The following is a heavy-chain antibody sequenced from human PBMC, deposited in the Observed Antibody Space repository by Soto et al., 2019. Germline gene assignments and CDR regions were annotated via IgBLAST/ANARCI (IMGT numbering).Heavy chain of an antibody. D-gene: IGHD4-4*01. CDR2: ISYDGSNK. CDR3: ARPLWRDDYNWGYFDL. Sequence: QVQLVESGGGVVQPGRSLRLSCAASGFTFSSYAMHWVRQAPGKGLEWMAVISYDGSNKYYADSVKGRFIISRDNSKNTLYLQMNSLRAEDTAVYYCARPLWRDDYNWGYFDLWGRGTLVTVSS. J-gene: IGHJ2*01. CDR1: GFTFSSYA. V-gene: IGHV3-30-3*01.